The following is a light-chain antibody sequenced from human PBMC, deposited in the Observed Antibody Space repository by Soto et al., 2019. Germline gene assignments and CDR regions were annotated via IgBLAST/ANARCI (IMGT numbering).Light chain of an antibody. V-gene: IGLV2-14*01. CDR3: SSYTGSSINTVV. CDR1: SSDVGGYTY. Sequence: QSVLTQPASVSGSPRQSITISCTGASSDVGGYTYVSWYQQHPGKAPKLMIFEVSNRPSGVSNRFSGSKSGNTASLTISGLQAEDEAEYYCSSYTGSSINTVVFGGGTKLTVL. CDR2: EVS. J-gene: IGLJ2*01.